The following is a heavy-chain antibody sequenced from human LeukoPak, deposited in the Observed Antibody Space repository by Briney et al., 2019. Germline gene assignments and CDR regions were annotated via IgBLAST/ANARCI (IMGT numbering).Heavy chain of an antibody. J-gene: IGHJ4*02. CDR1: GFTFSSYW. CDR3: ARETTGLRFLEWSFDY. D-gene: IGHD3-3*01. Sequence: GGSLRLSCAASGFTFSSYWMSWVRQAPGKGLEWVGNIKQDGSEKYYVDSVKGRFTISRDNAKNSLYLQMNSLRAEDTAVYYCARETTGLRFLEWSFDYWGQGTLVTVSS. V-gene: IGHV3-7*01. CDR2: IKQDGSEK.